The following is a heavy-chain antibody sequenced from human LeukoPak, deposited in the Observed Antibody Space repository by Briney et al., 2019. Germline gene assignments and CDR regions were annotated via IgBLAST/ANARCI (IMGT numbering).Heavy chain of an antibody. CDR1: GVSISSYY. D-gene: IGHD1/OR15-1a*01. V-gene: IGHV4-59*01. CDR3: AGEKLQQVGYGMDV. J-gene: IGHJ6*02. Sequence: SETLSLTCSVSGVSISSYYWSWIRQPPGKGLEWIGYIYYSGSTNYNPSLKSRVTISVDTSKNQYSLKLSSVTAADKAVYYCAGEKLQQVGYGMDVWGQGTTVTVSS. CDR2: IYYSGST.